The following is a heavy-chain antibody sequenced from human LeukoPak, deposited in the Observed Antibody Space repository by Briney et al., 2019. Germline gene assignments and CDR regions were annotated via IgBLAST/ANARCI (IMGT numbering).Heavy chain of an antibody. V-gene: IGHV1-2*06. D-gene: IGHD3-16*01. CDR2: INPNSGGT. Sequence: ASVKVSCKASGYTFTGYYMHWVRQAPGQGLEWMGRINPNSGGTNYAQKFQGRVTMTRDTSISTAYMELSRLRSDDTAVYYCAGSGLGVRYYAFDIWGQGTMVTVSS. CDR1: GYTFTGYY. CDR3: AGSGLGVRYYAFDI. J-gene: IGHJ3*02.